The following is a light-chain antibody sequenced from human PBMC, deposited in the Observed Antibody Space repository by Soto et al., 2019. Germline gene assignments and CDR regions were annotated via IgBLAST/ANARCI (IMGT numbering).Light chain of an antibody. CDR1: TSNIGSHY. J-gene: IGLJ2*01. CDR3: ATWDSSLNVVL. CDR2: DDD. V-gene: IGLV1-51*01. Sequence: QSVLTQPPSVSAAPGEKVTISCSGSTSNIGSHYVSWYQQFPRTAPKLIIYDDDRRPSGMPDRFSGSKSGTSATLGITGLQTGDEADYYCATWDSSLNVVLFGGRTKLTVL.